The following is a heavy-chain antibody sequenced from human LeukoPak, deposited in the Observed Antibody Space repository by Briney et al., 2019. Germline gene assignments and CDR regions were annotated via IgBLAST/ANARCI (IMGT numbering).Heavy chain of an antibody. Sequence: SETLSLTCAVYGGSFSGYYWSWIRQPPGKGLEWIGEINHSGSTNYNPSLKSRVTISVDTSKNQFSLKLSSVTAADTAVYYCARGYSSSWSTGFDYWGQGTLVTVSS. V-gene: IGHV4-34*01. D-gene: IGHD6-13*01. CDR3: ARGYSSSWSTGFDY. J-gene: IGHJ4*02. CDR1: GGSFSGYY. CDR2: INHSGST.